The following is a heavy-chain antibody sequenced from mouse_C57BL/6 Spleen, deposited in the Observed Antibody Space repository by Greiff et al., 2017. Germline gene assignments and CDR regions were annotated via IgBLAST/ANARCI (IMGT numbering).Heavy chain of an antibody. D-gene: IGHD2-1*01. Sequence: QVQLQQSGAELVKPGASVKISCKASGYAFSSYWMNWVKQRPGKGLEWIGQIYPGDGDTNYNGKFKGKATLTADKSSSTAYMQLSSLTSEDSAVYFCARSEIYYGNFDYGGQGTTLTVSS. J-gene: IGHJ2*01. CDR1: GYAFSSYW. CDR2: IYPGDGDT. CDR3: ARSEIYYGNFDY. V-gene: IGHV1-80*01.